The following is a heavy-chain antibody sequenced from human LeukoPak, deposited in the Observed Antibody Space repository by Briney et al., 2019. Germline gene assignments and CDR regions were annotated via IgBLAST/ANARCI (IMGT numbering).Heavy chain of an antibody. CDR1: GGSISSGGYY. Sequence: PSETLSLTCTVSGGSISSGGYYWSWIRQHPGKGLEWIGYIYYSGSTYYNPSLKSRVTISVDTSKNQFSLKLSSVTAADTAVYYCAREIRITISDVFDIWGQGTMVTVSS. CDR3: AREIRITISDVFDI. V-gene: IGHV4-31*03. J-gene: IGHJ3*02. D-gene: IGHD3-10*01. CDR2: IYYSGST.